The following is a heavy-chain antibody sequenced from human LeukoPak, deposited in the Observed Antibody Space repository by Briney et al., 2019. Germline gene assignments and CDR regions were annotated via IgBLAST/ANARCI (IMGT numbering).Heavy chain of an antibody. V-gene: IGHV3-30*04. CDR1: GFTFSSYA. J-gene: IGHJ6*04. CDR3: ARSSMIVVVTPSLMDV. D-gene: IGHD3-22*01. Sequence: GGSLRLSCAASGFTFSSYAMHWVRQAPGKGLERVAVISYDGSNKYYADSVKGRFTISRDNSKNTLYLQMNSLRAEDTAVYYCARSSMIVVVTPSLMDVWGKGTTVTVSS. CDR2: ISYDGSNK.